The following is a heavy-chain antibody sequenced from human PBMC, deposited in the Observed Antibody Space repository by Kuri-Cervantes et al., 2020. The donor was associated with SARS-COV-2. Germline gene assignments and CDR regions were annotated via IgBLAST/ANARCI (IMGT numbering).Heavy chain of an antibody. CDR3: ARDRDGYSSSWYGGYYYGMDV. Sequence: GESLKISCAASGFTFNSYSMNWVRQAPGKGLEWVSSISSSSSYIYYADSVKGRFTISRDNAKNSLYLQMNSLRVEDTAVYYCARDRDGYSSSWYGGYYYGMDVWGQGTTVTVSS. CDR1: GFTFNSYS. V-gene: IGHV3-21*01. CDR2: ISSSSSYI. J-gene: IGHJ6*02. D-gene: IGHD6-13*01.